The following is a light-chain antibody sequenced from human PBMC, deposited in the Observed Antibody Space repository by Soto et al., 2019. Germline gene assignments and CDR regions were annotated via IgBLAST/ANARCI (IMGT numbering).Light chain of an antibody. V-gene: IGKV1-33*01. CDR3: QQYGNILFT. CDR2: DTS. CDR1: QDISYY. J-gene: IGKJ3*01. Sequence: DNQATQSPSSLSTSVGDRVTITCQASQDISYYVNRYQQKPGKAPKLLIYDTSNLETGVPSRFSGSGSGTDFTFTINSRQSEEIGPYYYQQYGNILFTFRPRTKVGLK.